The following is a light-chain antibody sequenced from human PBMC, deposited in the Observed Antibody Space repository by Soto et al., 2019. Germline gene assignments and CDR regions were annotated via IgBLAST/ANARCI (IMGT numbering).Light chain of an antibody. CDR2: EVS. CDR3: SSYAGSDNYV. Sequence: QSALTQPPSASGSPGQSVTISRSGTSSDTGDYNYVSWYQQHPGKAPKLMIYEVSKRPSGVPDRFSGSKSGNTASLTVSGLQAEDEADYYCSSYAGSDNYVFGTGTKLTVL. V-gene: IGLV2-8*01. CDR1: SSDTGDYNY. J-gene: IGLJ1*01.